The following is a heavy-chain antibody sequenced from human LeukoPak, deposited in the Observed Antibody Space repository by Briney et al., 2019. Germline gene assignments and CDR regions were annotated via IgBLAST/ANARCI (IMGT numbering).Heavy chain of an antibody. Sequence: SETLSLTCTVSGGSISSSSYYWGWIRQPPGKGLEWIGYIYHSGSTYYNPSLKSRVTISVDRSKNQFSLKLSSVTAADTAVYYCAREKELLRGYYYMDVWGKGTTVTVSS. J-gene: IGHJ6*03. CDR1: GGSISSSSYY. V-gene: IGHV4-30-2*01. D-gene: IGHD1-26*01. CDR2: IYHSGST. CDR3: AREKELLRGYYYMDV.